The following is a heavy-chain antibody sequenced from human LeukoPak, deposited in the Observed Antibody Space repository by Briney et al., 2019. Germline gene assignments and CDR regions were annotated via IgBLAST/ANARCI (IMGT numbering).Heavy chain of an antibody. D-gene: IGHD2-21*01. CDR3: ATSMAQDVDAFHI. CDR2: ISSSGSTM. CDR1: GFTFSSYE. Sequence: GGSLRLSCAASGFTFSSYEMNWVRQAPGKGLEWVSYISSSGSTMYYADSVKGRFTISRDNAKNSLYLQMNSLRSEDTAMFYCATSMAQDVDAFHIWGQGTMVTVSS. J-gene: IGHJ3*02. V-gene: IGHV3-48*03.